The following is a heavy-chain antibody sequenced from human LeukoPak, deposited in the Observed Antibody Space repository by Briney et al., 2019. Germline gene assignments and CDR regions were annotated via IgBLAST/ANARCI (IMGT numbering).Heavy chain of an antibody. J-gene: IGHJ4*02. CDR1: GGTFSSYT. Sequence: GASVKVSCKASGGTFSSYTVSWVRQAPGQGLEWMGRIIPILGIANYARKFQGRVTITADKSTSTAYMELSSLRSEDTAVYYCATDRSRTNTAMADYWGQGTLVTVSS. D-gene: IGHD5-18*01. CDR3: ATDRSRTNTAMADY. CDR2: IIPILGIA. V-gene: IGHV1-69*02.